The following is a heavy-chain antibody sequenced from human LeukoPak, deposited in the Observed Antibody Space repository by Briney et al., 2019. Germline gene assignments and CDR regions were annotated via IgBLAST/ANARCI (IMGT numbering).Heavy chain of an antibody. CDR3: ATARNFRFEY. CDR2: MDGEGTTI. Sequence: GGSLRLSCATSGLTFRTTWMHWVRQAPGKGLMWVSRMDGEGTTIDYADSVKGRFTVSRDYAKNTLFLQMNNLRTEDTALYFCATARNFRFEYWGQGSLVIVSS. CDR1: GLTFRTTW. J-gene: IGHJ4*02. V-gene: IGHV3-74*01. D-gene: IGHD1-7*01.